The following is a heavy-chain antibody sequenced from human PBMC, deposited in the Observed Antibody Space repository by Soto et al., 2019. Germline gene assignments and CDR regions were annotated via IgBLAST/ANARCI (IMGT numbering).Heavy chain of an antibody. D-gene: IGHD3-10*01. Sequence: EVELVESGGGLVQPGGSLRLSCAASGFTFSSYWMSWVRQAPGKGLEWVANIKQDGSEKYYVDSVKGRFTISRDNAKNLLYLQLNSLRAEDTAVYYCERGRWVREVMYFDYWGQGTLVTVSS. CDR3: ERGRWVREVMYFDY. CDR1: GFTFSSYW. J-gene: IGHJ4*02. V-gene: IGHV3-7*01. CDR2: IKQDGSEK.